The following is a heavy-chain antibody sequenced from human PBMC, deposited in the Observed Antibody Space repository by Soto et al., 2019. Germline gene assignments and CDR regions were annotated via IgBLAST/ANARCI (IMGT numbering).Heavy chain of an antibody. D-gene: IGHD3-10*01. CDR2: IKQDGSEK. V-gene: IGHV3-7*01. CDR1: GFRWSSYY. CDR3: ARDSGSYDFDY. Sequence: VGLRLSCGARGFRWSSYYKSWVSQAPGKGLEWVANIKQDGSEKYYVDSVKGRFTISRDNAKNSLYLQMNSLRAEDTAVYQCARDSGSYDFDYSGHGTLVT. J-gene: IGHJ4*01.